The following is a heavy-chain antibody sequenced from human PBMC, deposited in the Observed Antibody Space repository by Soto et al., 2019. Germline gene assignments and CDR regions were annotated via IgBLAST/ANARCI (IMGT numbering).Heavy chain of an antibody. CDR1: GVSFSDYY. CDR2: INHSGST. J-gene: IGHJ2*01. CDR3: ARDVTCRYFEP. D-gene: IGHD3-10*01. V-gene: IGHV4-34*01. Sequence: SETLSLTCAVYGVSFSDYYWSWSRQPPWKGLEWIGEINHSGSTNYNPSLKSRVTISVDTSKNQFSLKLNSVTAADTAVYYCARDVTCRYFEPWGSGNHVT.